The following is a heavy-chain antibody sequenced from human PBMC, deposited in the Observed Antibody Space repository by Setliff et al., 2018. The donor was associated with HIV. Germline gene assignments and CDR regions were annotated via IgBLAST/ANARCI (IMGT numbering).Heavy chain of an antibody. CDR2: IFYTGNT. CDR1: GGSISSSTYY. CDR3: ARLWGRTSGWRGNGY. D-gene: IGHD6-19*01. Sequence: SETLSLTCSVSGGSISSSTYYWGWIRQPPGKGLEWIGDIFYTGNTYYNPSLQSRAAISVDTSENQFSLRLNSVTVADTAVYYCARLWGRTSGWRGNGYWGQGILVTVSS. J-gene: IGHJ4*02. V-gene: IGHV4-39*01.